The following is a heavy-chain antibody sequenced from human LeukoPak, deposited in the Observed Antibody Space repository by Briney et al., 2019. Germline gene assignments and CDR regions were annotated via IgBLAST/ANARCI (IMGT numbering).Heavy chain of an antibody. CDR3: ATGGTIYDILSGYRLGGYYFDS. D-gene: IGHD3-9*01. J-gene: IGHJ4*02. V-gene: IGHV4-39*07. CDR2: FYYSGST. CDR1: GGSISSSSYY. Sequence: SETLSLTCTVSGGSISSSSYYWGWIRQPPGKGLEWIGSFYYSGSTYYNPSLKSRVTILVDTSKNQFSLKLSSVTAADTAVYYCATGGTIYDILSGYRLGGYYFDSWGQGTLVTVSS.